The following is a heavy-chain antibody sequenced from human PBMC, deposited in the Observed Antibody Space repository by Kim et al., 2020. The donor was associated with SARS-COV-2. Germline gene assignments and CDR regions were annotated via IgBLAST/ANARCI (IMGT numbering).Heavy chain of an antibody. CDR3: ARPRYSSSWSPFDF. CDR1: GYNFDLYW. Sequence: GESLKISCEGSGYNFDLYWMAWVRQLPGKGLEWLGIIYPGLYPGFSNPAYSPSRGGHVTITVDKSSNTAYLQLTTLKASDSGVYFCARPRYSSSWSPFDFWGQGTRVTVSS. CDR2: IYPGLYPGFSNP. D-gene: IGHD4-4*01. V-gene: IGHV5-51*01. J-gene: IGHJ4*02.